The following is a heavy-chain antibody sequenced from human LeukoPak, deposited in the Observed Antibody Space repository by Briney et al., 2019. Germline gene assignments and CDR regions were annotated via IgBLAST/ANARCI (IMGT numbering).Heavy chain of an antibody. V-gene: IGHV4-4*07. J-gene: IGHJ5*02. CDR2: IYTSGST. CDR3: ARDDIVVLEWPRGGFDA. Sequence: SETLSLTCTVSGGSLSSYYWSWIRQPAGKRLEWIGRIYTSGSTNYNPSLKSRVTISVDKSKNQFSLKMSTVTAADTAVYYCARDDIVVLEWPRGGFDAWGQGTLVTVSS. D-gene: IGHD3-3*01. CDR1: GGSLSSYY.